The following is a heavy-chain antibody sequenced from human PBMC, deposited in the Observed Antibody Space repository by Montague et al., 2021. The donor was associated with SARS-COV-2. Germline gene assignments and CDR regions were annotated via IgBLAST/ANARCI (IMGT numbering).Heavy chain of an antibody. D-gene: IGHD1-26*01. V-gene: IGHV4-59*02. J-gene: IGHJ4*02. CDR3: VRDPAPSGSGTFYDY. CDR2: VYYSRSS. Sequence: SETLSLTCTVSGDSVSHDFWTWIRQPPGKGLEWIGYVYYSRSSSYNPSLRGRVSIAVDTSENRFSLRLSTVTAADTTIYYCVRDPAPSGSGTFYDYWGQGTLVAVSS. CDR1: GDSVSHDF.